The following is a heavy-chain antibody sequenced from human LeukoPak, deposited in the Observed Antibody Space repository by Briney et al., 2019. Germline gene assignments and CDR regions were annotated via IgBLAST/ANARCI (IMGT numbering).Heavy chain of an antibody. J-gene: IGHJ4*02. CDR3: ARHLDSSGYYTDY. CDR2: INHSGST. V-gene: IGHV4-34*01. Sequence: SETLSLTCAVYGGSFSGYYWSWIRQPPGKGLEWIGEINHSGSTNYNPSLKSRVTISVDTSKNQFSLKLSSVTAADTAAYYCARHLDSSGYYTDYWGQGTLVTVSS. CDR1: GGSFSGYY. D-gene: IGHD3-22*01.